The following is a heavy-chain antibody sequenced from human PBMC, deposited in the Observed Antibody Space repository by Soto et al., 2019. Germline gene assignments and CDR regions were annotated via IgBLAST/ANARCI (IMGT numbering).Heavy chain of an antibody. CDR2: INAGHGDT. J-gene: IGHJ5*02. CDR1: GYIITAYS. D-gene: IGHD3-3*01. Sequence: QVQLVQSGTEVRKPGASVNVSCKASGYIITAYSIHWLRQAPGQSPEWVGRINAGHGDTKYSKRLHDRVTISRDSCANTVYTDLTTMTAEDKAVYYWARGESTHDFWSGYFARVDPWGQGTLVTVSS. CDR3: ARGESTHDFWSGYFARVDP. V-gene: IGHV1-3*01.